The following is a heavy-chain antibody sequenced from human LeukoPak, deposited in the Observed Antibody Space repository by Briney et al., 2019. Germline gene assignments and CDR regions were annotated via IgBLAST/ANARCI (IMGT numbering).Heavy chain of an antibody. D-gene: IGHD4-17*01. V-gene: IGHV1-3*01. CDR2: INADNGNT. Sequence: GASVKVSCKASGYTFQNYDMHWVRQAPGQRLEWMGWINADNGNTEYSQKFQGRVTITRDTSANTVYMELSSLRSEDTAVYYCARGMTTVTPGAFDIWGQGTMVTVSS. CDR1: GYTFQNYD. CDR3: ARGMTTVTPGAFDI. J-gene: IGHJ3*02.